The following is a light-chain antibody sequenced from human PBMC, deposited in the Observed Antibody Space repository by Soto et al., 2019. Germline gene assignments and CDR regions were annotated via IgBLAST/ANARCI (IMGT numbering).Light chain of an antibody. CDR1: QSLLYSSNNKNY. J-gene: IGKJ1*01. Sequence: DIVMTQSPDSLAVSLGERATINCKSSQSLLYSSNNKNYLTWYQQKPGQPPKMIIYWASSRKSGVPDRFSGRGSGTDFTLTISSLKAEDVAVYYCQQYYSHPPTFGQGTKVEVK. CDR3: QQYYSHPPT. CDR2: WAS. V-gene: IGKV4-1*01.